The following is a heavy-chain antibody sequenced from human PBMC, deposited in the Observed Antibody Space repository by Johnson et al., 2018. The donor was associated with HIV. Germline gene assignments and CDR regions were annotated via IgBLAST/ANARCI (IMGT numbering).Heavy chain of an antibody. V-gene: IGHV3-11*04. CDR2: ISSSGSSI. Sequence: VQLVESGGGLVKPGGSLRLSCKASGFTFSDYFMSWIRQAPGKGLECISYISSSGSSIYYTDSLKGRFTISRDNAKNSLYLQMNSLKAEDTAVYYCVKGIDSSSWYAFDIWGQGTMVTVSS. CDR3: VKGIDSSSWYAFDI. J-gene: IGHJ3*02. D-gene: IGHD6-13*01. CDR1: GFTFSDYF.